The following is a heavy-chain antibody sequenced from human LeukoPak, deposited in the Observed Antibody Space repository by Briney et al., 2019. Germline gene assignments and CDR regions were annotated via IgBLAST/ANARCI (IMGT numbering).Heavy chain of an antibody. Sequence: GGSLRLSCAASGFTFSNAWMSWVRQAPGKGLEWVGRIKSKTDGGTTDYAAPVKGRFTISRDDSKNTLYLQMNSLKTEDTAVYYCTTEDSGYDRGAFDIWGQGTMVTVSS. D-gene: IGHD5-12*01. J-gene: IGHJ3*02. V-gene: IGHV3-15*01. CDR1: GFTFSNAW. CDR3: TTEDSGYDRGAFDI. CDR2: IKSKTDGGTT.